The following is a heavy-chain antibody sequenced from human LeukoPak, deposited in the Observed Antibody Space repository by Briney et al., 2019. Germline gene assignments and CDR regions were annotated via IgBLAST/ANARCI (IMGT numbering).Heavy chain of an antibody. J-gene: IGHJ5*02. CDR1: GGSISSYY. Sequence: SETLSLTCTVSGGSISSYYWSWIRQPPGQGLEWIGCIYYSGSTNYNPSLKSRVTISVDTSKNQFSLELSSVTAADTAVYYCARLSFVAAEGDWFDPWGQGTLVTVSS. CDR2: IYYSGST. V-gene: IGHV4-59*01. CDR3: ARLSFVAAEGDWFDP. D-gene: IGHD6-13*01.